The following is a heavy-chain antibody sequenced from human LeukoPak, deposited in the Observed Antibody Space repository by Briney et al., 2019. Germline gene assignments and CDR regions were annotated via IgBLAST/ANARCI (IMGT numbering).Heavy chain of an antibody. J-gene: IGHJ5*02. CDR3: AKGTKAHILTAYMRDRWFDP. CDR1: GGSISSSSYY. Sequence: SETLSLTCTVSGGSISSSSYYWGWIRQPPGKGLEWIGNIYYTGNIYYNPSLNSRVTVSVDTSKNQFSLQLESMTVADTAVYYCAKGTKAHILTAYMRDRWFDPWGQGTLVTVSS. CDR2: IYYTGNI. V-gene: IGHV4-39*07. D-gene: IGHD3-9*01.